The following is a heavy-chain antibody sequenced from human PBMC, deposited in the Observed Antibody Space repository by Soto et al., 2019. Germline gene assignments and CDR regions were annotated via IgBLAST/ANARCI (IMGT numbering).Heavy chain of an antibody. Sequence: SETLSLTCTVSGGSVTNSSYYWGWIRQSPGKGLEWIGSVYYRGRSYSKSSVKSRVTISVDTSKNRFSLSLNSVTASDTAVYFCVSQRTTVPTQAYFDYWGPGYLVTVSS. CDR2: VYYRGRS. D-gene: IGHD4-17*01. CDR1: GGSVTNSSYY. CDR3: VSQRTTVPTQAYFDY. V-gene: IGHV4-39*01. J-gene: IGHJ4*02.